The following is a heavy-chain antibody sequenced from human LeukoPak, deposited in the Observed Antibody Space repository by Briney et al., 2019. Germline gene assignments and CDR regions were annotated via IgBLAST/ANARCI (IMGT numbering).Heavy chain of an antibody. V-gene: IGHV1-2*02. Sequence: ASVKVSCKTSGYRFTAYPLHWVRQAPGQGLEWLGWMNPHSGETSNAPKFQGRVTMTRDTSISVAYMELSSLRSDDTAVYYCARGMDAEAFQNWGQGTLVTVSS. J-gene: IGHJ1*01. CDR2: MNPHSGET. CDR1: GYRFTAYP. D-gene: IGHD2-2*03. CDR3: ARGMDAEAFQN.